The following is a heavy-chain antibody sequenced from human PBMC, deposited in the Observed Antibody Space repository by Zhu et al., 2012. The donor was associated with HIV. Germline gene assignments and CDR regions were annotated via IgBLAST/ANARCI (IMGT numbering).Heavy chain of an antibody. CDR2: IHYSGST. D-gene: IGHD2-21*02. V-gene: IGHV4-39*07. J-gene: IGHJ4*02. CDR3: AKQLAYCGGDCQIGWDY. Sequence: QVQLQESGPGLVKPSETLSLTCAVSGASISRSDYYWGWIRQSPWKGLEWIGSIHYSGSTYSNPSLRSRLTISVDTSNNQFSLELNSVTAADTAVYYCAKQLAYCGGDCQIGWDYWGQGNPGHRLL. CDR1: GASISRSDYY.